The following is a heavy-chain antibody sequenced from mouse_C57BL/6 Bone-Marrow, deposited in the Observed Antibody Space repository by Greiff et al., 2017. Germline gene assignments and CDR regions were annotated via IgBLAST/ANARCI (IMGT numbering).Heavy chain of an antibody. V-gene: IGHV5-4*01. CDR3: ARDGAGFFAY. CDR2: ISDGGSYT. CDR1: GFTFSSYA. Sequence: EVKVVESGGGLVKPGGSLKLSCAASGFTFSSYAMSWVRQTPEKRLEWVATISDGGSYTYYPDNVKGRFTISRDNAKNNLYLQMSYLKSEDTAMYYCARDGAGFFAYWGQGTLVTVSA. D-gene: IGHD1-1*02. J-gene: IGHJ3*01.